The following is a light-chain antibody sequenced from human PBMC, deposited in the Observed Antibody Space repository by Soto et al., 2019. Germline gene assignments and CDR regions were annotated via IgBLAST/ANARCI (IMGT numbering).Light chain of an antibody. CDR3: QQYNSLLWT. J-gene: IGKJ1*01. V-gene: IGKV3-15*01. Sequence: EIVMTQSPATLSVSPGEGATLSCRASQSVSSKLAWCQQKPGQAPRLLIYGASTRATGIPARFSGSGSGTEFTLIISSLQSEDSAVYYCQQYNSLLWTFGQGTKVEIK. CDR1: QSVSSK. CDR2: GAS.